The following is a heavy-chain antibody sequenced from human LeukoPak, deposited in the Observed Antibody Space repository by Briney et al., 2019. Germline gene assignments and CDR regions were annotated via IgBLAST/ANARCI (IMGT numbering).Heavy chain of an antibody. D-gene: IGHD1-1*01. Sequence: PGGSLRLSCAASGFTFSLSWMHWVRQAPGKGLEWVSSINYDARSRTCADSVKGRLTISRDNAENTLFLQMNSLRVEDSAIYSCVRGAGPGTPFDWGQGILVTVSS. V-gene: IGHV3-74*01. CDR2: INYDARSR. CDR3: VRGAGPGTPFD. J-gene: IGHJ1*01. CDR1: GFTFSLSW.